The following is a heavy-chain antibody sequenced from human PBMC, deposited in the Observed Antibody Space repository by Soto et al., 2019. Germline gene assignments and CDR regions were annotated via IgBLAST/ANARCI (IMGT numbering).Heavy chain of an antibody. CDR1: GLTFRDSG. CDR3: ANGTDGVRYYYGMDV. V-gene: IGHV3-30*18. Sequence: QVQLVESGGGVVQPGTSLRLSCVVSGLTFRDSGMHWVRQAPGKGLEWVAVISFDGSERHYRDSVKGRFFISRDNSRKTHFLQMNSLRGDDAAVYYCANGTDGVRYYYGMDVWGQGSTVTVSS. D-gene: IGHD1-26*01. CDR2: ISFDGSER. J-gene: IGHJ6*02.